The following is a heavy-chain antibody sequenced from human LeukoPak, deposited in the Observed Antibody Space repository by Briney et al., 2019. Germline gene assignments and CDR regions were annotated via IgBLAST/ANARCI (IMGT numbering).Heavy chain of an antibody. CDR3: ARDVKWLRFSWFDP. Sequence: ASVKVSCKASGYTFTSYGISWVRQAPGQGLEWMGWISAYNGNTNYAQKLQDRVTMTTDTSTSTAYMELRSLGSDDAAVYYCARDVKWLRFSWFDPWGQGTLVTVSS. V-gene: IGHV1-18*01. D-gene: IGHD5-12*01. CDR1: GYTFTSYG. CDR2: ISAYNGNT. J-gene: IGHJ5*02.